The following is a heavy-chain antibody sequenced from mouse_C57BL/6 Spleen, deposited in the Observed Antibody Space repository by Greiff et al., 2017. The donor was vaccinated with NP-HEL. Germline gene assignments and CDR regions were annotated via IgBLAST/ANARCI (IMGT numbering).Heavy chain of an antibody. CDR1: GFTFSNYW. CDR3: TAQANHYFDY. D-gene: IGHD3-2*02. Sequence: EVKLEESGGGLVQPGGSMKLSCVASGFTFSNYWMNWVRQSPEKGLEWVAQIRLKSDNYATHYAESVKGRFTISRDDSKSSVYLQMNNLRAEDTGIYYCTAQANHYFDYWGQGTTLTVSS. V-gene: IGHV6-3*01. J-gene: IGHJ2*01. CDR2: IRLKSDNYAT.